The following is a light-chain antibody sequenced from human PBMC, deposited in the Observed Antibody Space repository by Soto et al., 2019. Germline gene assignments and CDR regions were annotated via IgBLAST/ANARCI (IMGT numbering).Light chain of an antibody. J-gene: IGKJ5*01. CDR1: QSVRGN. CDR3: QQYNSWPFIT. CDR2: GAS. V-gene: IGKV3-15*01. Sequence: EIVMTQSPATLSVSPGERATLSCRASQSVRGNLAWYQQKPGQSPRPLIYGASSRATGIPARSSGSGSGTEFTLTISSLQSEDFAVYYCQQYNSWPFITFGQGTRLEI.